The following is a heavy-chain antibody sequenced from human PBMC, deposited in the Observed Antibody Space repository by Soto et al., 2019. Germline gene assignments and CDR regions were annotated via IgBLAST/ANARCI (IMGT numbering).Heavy chain of an antibody. Sequence: QVQLQESGPGLVKPSQTLSLTCTVSGGSISSGDYYWSWIRQPPGKGLEWIGYIYYSGSTYYNPSLKSPVTISVETSKNQFSLKLSSVTAADTAVYYCARNSKYYDFWSGYYAVDAFDIWGQGTMVTVSS. V-gene: IGHV4-30-4*01. CDR2: IYYSGST. CDR3: ARNSKYYDFWSGYYAVDAFDI. D-gene: IGHD3-3*01. J-gene: IGHJ3*02. CDR1: GGSISSGDYY.